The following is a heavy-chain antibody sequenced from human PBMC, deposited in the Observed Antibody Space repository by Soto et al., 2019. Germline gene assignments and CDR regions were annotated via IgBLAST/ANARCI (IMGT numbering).Heavy chain of an antibody. CDR1: GYTFTSYY. Sequence: GASVKVSCKASGYTFTSYYMHWVRQAPGQGLEWMGIINPSGGSTSYAQKFQGRVTMTRDTSTSTVYMELSSLRSEDTAVYYCARDGGSSWEYYYYYGVDVWGQGTTVTVSS. CDR2: INPSGGST. V-gene: IGHV1-46*01. D-gene: IGHD6-13*01. CDR3: ARDGGSSWEYYYYYGVDV. J-gene: IGHJ6*02.